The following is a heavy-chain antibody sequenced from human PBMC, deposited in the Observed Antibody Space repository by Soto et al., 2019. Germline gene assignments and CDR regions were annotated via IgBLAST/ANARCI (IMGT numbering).Heavy chain of an antibody. CDR2: IYSGGGT. CDR1: GFTVSSNY. V-gene: IGHV3-66*01. D-gene: IGHD1-26*01. J-gene: IGHJ1*01. Sequence: EVQLVESGGGLVQPGGSLRLSCAASGFTVSSNYMSWVRQAPGKGLEWVSVIYSGGGTYYADSVKGRFTISRDNSKNTLYLQMNRLRAEDTAVYYCARDLVGATTEYFQHWGQGTLVTVSS. CDR3: ARDLVGATTEYFQH.